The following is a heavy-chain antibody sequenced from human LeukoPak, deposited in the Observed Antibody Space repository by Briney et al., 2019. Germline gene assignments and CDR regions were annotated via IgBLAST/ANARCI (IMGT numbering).Heavy chain of an antibody. J-gene: IGHJ4*02. CDR1: GYMLSRYY. CDR2: LTPSGGSP. CDR3: ARGHSDSGYYRPFFDY. D-gene: IGHD6-25*01. Sequence: ASVKVSCKASGYMLSRYYMHWVRQAPGQGLEWMGILTPSGGSPTYAQKFQGRVTMTRDTSTTTFYMEIHSLRSDDTAIYYCARGHSDSGYYRPFFDYGGQGTLVTVSS. V-gene: IGHV1-46*01.